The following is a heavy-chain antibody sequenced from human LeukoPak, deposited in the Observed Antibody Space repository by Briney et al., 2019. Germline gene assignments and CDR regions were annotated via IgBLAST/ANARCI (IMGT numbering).Heavy chain of an antibody. CDR2: IYYSGST. J-gene: IGHJ3*02. V-gene: IGHV4-39*01. CDR3: ARLRITMIVVVTYYVGRFDI. CDR1: GGSISSSSYY. D-gene: IGHD3-22*01. Sequence: SETLSPTCTVPGGSISSSSYYWGWIRQPPGKGLEWIGSIYYSGSTYYNPSLKSRVTISVDTSKNQFSLKLSSVTAADTAVYYCARLRITMIVVVTYYVGRFDIWGQGTMVTVSS.